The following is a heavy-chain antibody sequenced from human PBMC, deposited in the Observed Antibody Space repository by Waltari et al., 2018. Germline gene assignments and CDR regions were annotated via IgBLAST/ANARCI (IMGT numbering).Heavy chain of an antibody. D-gene: IGHD3-16*02. CDR1: GLPSSSYG. CDR2: IRSDGSVE. CDR3: APRLASWSYLNY. Sequence: QVQLVESGGGVVPPGGALRLSCVASGLPSSSYGLHWVGQAPGKGLEWVAFIRSDGSVEYNGGSVKGRFTISRDNSKNTLHLQMNSLRTEDTAVYYCAPRLASWSYLNYWGQGTLVTVSS. V-gene: IGHV3-30*02. J-gene: IGHJ4*02.